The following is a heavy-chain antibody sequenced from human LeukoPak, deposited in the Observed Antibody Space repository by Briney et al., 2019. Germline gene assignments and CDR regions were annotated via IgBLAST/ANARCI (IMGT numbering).Heavy chain of an antibody. CDR3: ARVGYYGDVAFDP. Sequence: SGTLPLTCAVSGGSISSSNWWSWVRQPPGKGLEWIGEIYHSGSTNYNPPLKSRVTISVDKSKNQFSLKLSSVTAADTAVYYCARVGYYGDVAFDPWGQGTLVTVSS. V-gene: IGHV4-4*02. J-gene: IGHJ5*02. CDR1: GGSISSSNW. D-gene: IGHD2-2*03. CDR2: IYHSGST.